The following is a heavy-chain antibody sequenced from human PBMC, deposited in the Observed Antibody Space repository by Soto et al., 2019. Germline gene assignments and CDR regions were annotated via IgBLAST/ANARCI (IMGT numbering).Heavy chain of an antibody. Sequence: GESLKISCTGSGYIFTSYWIAWVRQMPGKGLEWMGIIYSGDSIIRYSPSFQGQVTISADKSISTAYLQWSSLKASDTAMYYCAGRDSSGYRDYYYGMDVWGQGTTVTDSS. CDR2: IYSGDSII. J-gene: IGHJ6*02. CDR3: AGRDSSGYRDYYYGMDV. V-gene: IGHV5-51*01. CDR1: GYIFTSYW. D-gene: IGHD3-22*01.